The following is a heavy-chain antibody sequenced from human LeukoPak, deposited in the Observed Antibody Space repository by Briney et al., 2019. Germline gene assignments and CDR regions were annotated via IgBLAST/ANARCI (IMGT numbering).Heavy chain of an antibody. J-gene: IGHJ4*02. V-gene: IGHV3-23*01. CDR2: ITGSGGST. CDR3: AKGADYGDFLYFDY. Sequence: GGSLRLSCAASGFTFSNYGMSWVRQAPGKGLEWVSTITGSGGSTYYADSVKGRFTISRDISKNSLYLQMNSLRAEDTAVYYCAKGADYGDFLYFDYWGQGTLVTVFS. D-gene: IGHD4-17*01. CDR1: GFTFSNYG.